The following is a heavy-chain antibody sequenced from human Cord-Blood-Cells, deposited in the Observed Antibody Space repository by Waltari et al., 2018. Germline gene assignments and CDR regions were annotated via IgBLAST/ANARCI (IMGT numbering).Heavy chain of an antibody. Sequence: QVQLVESGGGVVQPGRSLRLSCAASGFTFSSYGMHWVRQAPGKGLEWVAVIWYDGSNKYYADSVKCRFTISRDNSNNTLYLQMNSLRAEDTAVYYCAREVAYCGGDCYYYYYGMDVWGQWTTVTVSS. CDR1: GFTFSSYG. J-gene: IGHJ6*02. V-gene: IGHV3-33*01. CDR3: AREVAYCGGDCYYYYYGMDV. D-gene: IGHD2-21*01. CDR2: IWYDGSNK.